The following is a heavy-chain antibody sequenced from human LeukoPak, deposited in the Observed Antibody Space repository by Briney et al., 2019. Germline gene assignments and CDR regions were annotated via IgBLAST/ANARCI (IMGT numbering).Heavy chain of an antibody. Sequence: PGGSLRLSCAASGFTFSSYAMSWVRQAPGKGLEWVSAISGSGGSTYYADSVKGRFTISRDNSKSTLSLQMNGLRPEDTATYYCAKADVSGWYGNFDFWGQGTLVTVSS. CDR2: ISGSGGST. CDR3: AKADVSGWYGNFDF. V-gene: IGHV3-23*01. D-gene: IGHD6-19*01. CDR1: GFTFSSYA. J-gene: IGHJ4*02.